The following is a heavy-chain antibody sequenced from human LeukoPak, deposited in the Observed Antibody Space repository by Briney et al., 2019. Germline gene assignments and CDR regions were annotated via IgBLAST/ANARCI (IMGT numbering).Heavy chain of an antibody. D-gene: IGHD2-2*01. CDR3: ARAGGPLGYCSSTSCIPDY. V-gene: IGHV5-51*01. J-gene: IGHJ4*02. CDR2: IYPDDSDT. CDR1: GYSFATYW. Sequence: GESLKISCKVSGYSFATYWIGWVRQMPGKGLEWMGIIYPDDSDTRYSPSFQGQVTISADKSISTAYLQWSSLKASDTAMYYCARAGGPLGYCSSTSCIPDYWGQGTLVTVSS.